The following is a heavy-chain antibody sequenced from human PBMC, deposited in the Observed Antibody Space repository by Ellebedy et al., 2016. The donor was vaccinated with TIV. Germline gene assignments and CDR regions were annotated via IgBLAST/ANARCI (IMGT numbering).Heavy chain of an antibody. CDR2: ISAYNGNT. CDR3: SRVFGRYYLDSSAYWNFDD. J-gene: IGHJ4*02. CDR1: GYSFTTYW. Sequence: GESLKISXKGSGYSFTTYWIAWVRQAPGQGLEWLGWISAYNGNTNYAQRLHGRVTMTTDTSTSTAYMELRSLRADDTAVYYCSRVFGRYYLDSSAYWNFDDWGQGTLVTVSS. V-gene: IGHV1-18*04. D-gene: IGHD3-22*01.